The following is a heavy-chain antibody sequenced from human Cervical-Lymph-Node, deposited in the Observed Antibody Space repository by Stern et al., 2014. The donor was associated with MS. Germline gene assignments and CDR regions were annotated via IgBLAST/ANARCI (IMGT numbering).Heavy chain of an antibody. CDR3: ARAFCTGGVCYSFPFYGMDV. D-gene: IGHD2-8*02. J-gene: IGHJ6*02. CDR2: INYNGGST. V-gene: IGHV3-20*01. CDR1: GFNFDDYG. Sequence: EVQLVASGGGVVRPGGSLRLSCAASGFNFDDYGMSWVRQVPGTGPEWVSAINYNGGSTDYAASVKGRFTISRDNAKKSLYLRMNSLRVEDTAVYHCARAFCTGGVCYSFPFYGMDVWGQGTTVTVSS.